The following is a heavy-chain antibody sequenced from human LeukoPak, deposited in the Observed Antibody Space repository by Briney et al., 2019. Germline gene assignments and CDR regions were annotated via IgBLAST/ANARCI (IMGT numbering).Heavy chain of an antibody. CDR3: ARGEYSSSFDY. Sequence: GSLRLSCGASGFTFSSYAMHWVRQAPGKGLEWVAVISYDGSNKYYADSVKGRFTISRDNSKNTLYLQMNSLRAEDTAVYYCARGEYSSSFDYWGQGTLVTVSS. CDR2: ISYDGSNK. J-gene: IGHJ4*02. CDR1: GFTFSSYA. D-gene: IGHD6-6*01. V-gene: IGHV3-30-3*01.